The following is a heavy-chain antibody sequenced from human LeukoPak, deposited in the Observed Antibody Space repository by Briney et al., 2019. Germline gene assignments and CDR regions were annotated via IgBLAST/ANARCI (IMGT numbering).Heavy chain of an antibody. CDR3: ARGDHWGYDAFDI. CDR1: GFTFSTYS. Sequence: GGSLRLSCAASGFTFSTYSMNWVPKAPGKGLEWVSSISSSNNYIYYADSVKARFTISRDNAKNSLHLQMNSLRAEDTAVYYCARGDHWGYDAFDIWGQGTMVTVSS. CDR2: ISSSNNYI. J-gene: IGHJ3*02. D-gene: IGHD7-27*01. V-gene: IGHV3-21*06.